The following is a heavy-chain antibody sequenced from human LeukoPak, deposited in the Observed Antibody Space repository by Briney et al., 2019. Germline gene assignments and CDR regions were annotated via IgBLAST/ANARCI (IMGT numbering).Heavy chain of an antibody. CDR2: MNPNSGNT. CDR1: GYTFTSYD. D-gene: IGHD3-22*01. J-gene: IGHJ4*02. Sequence: ASVKVSCKASGYTFTSYDSNWVRQPTGQGLGGMGWMNPNSGNTGYAQKFQGRVTMTRNTSISTAYMELSSLRSEDTAVYYCARETPDYYDSSGFDYWGQGTLVTVSS. V-gene: IGHV1-8*01. CDR3: ARETPDYYDSSGFDY.